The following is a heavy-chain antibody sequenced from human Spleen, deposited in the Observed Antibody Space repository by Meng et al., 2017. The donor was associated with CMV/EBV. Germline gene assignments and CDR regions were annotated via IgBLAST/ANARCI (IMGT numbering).Heavy chain of an antibody. J-gene: IGHJ4*02. D-gene: IGHD6-19*01. Sequence: GGSLRLSCAASGFTFSNYAMSWVRQAPGKGLEWVSGVGGSGDNTYYADSVKGRFAISRDNSKNTLYLQVNSLRVEDTAVYYCARGGIAVAGIGDYWGQGTLVTVSS. CDR2: VGGSGDNT. CDR3: ARGGIAVAGIGDY. V-gene: IGHV3-23*01. CDR1: GFTFSNYA.